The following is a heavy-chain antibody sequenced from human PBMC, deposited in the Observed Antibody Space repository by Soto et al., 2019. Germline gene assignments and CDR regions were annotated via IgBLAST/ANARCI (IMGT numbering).Heavy chain of an antibody. D-gene: IGHD3-3*01. Sequence: QVQLVESGGGVVQPGRSLRLSCAASGFTFSSYAMHWVRQAPGTGLEWVAVISYDGSNKYYADSVKGRFTISRDNSKNTLYLQMNSLRAEDTAVYYCASAYYDFWSGSAPPDYWGQGTLVTVSS. J-gene: IGHJ4*02. CDR3: ASAYYDFWSGSAPPDY. V-gene: IGHV3-30-3*01. CDR1: GFTFSSYA. CDR2: ISYDGSNK.